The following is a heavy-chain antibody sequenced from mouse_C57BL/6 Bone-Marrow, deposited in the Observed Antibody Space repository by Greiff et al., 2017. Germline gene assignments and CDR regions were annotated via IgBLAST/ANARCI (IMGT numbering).Heavy chain of an antibody. CDR3: ARRDYYGVYYFDY. Sequence: VQLQQSGAELVRPGASVKLSCKASGYTFTDYYINWVKQRPGQGLEWIARIYPGSGNTYYNEKFKGKATLTADKSSSTAYMQLSSLTSEASAVYFCARRDYYGVYYFDYWGQGTTLTVSS. CDR2: IYPGSGNT. CDR1: GYTFTDYY. J-gene: IGHJ2*01. D-gene: IGHD1-1*01. V-gene: IGHV1-76*01.